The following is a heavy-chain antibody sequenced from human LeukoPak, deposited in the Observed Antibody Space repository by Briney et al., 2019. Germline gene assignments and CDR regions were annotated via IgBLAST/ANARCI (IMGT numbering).Heavy chain of an antibody. CDR2: INPNSGGT. CDR3: ARDRPVDTAMAWRERVPIYYYYYYMDV. D-gene: IGHD5-18*01. Sequence: ASVKVSCKASGYTFTSYGISWVRQAPGQGLEWMGWINPNSGGTNYAQKFQGRVTMTRDTSISTAYMELSRLRSDDTAVYYCARDRPVDTAMAWRERVPIYYYYYYMDVWGKGTTVTVSS. J-gene: IGHJ6*03. CDR1: GYTFTSYG. V-gene: IGHV1-2*02.